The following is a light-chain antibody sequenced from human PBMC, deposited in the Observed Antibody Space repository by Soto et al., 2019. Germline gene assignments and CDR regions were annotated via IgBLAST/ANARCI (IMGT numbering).Light chain of an antibody. J-gene: IGLJ1*01. CDR2: DVS. Sequence: QSALTQPASVSGSPGQSITISCTGSSSDVGAYNFVSWYQQHPGKVPRLMIFDVSSRPSGVSDRFSGSKSGNTASLTISGLQADDEGDYYCSSYTSSSTHVFGSGTKVTVL. CDR1: SSDVGAYNF. CDR3: SSYTSSSTHV. V-gene: IGLV2-14*03.